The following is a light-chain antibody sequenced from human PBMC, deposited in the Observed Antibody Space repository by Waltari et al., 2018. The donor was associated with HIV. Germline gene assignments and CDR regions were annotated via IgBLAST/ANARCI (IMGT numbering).Light chain of an antibody. Sequence: QSALTQPASVSGSPGQSITISCTGTSSDVGSYNLVSWYQQHPGKAPKLMIYEVSKRPSGFSNRFSGSKSGNTASLTFSGLQAEDEADYYCCSYAGSSTFVVFGGGTKLTVL. CDR3: CSYAGSSTFVV. CDR2: EVS. J-gene: IGLJ2*01. CDR1: SSDVGSYNL. V-gene: IGLV2-23*02.